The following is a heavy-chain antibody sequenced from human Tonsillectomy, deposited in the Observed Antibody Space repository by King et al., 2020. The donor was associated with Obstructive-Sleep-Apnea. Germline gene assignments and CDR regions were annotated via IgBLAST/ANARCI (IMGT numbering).Heavy chain of an antibody. D-gene: IGHD6-19*01. J-gene: IGHJ3*02. CDR3: ARLRGQWLVHDAFDI. V-gene: IGHV4-59*08. CDR1: GGSISSYY. Sequence: QLQESGPGLVKPSETLSLTCTVSGGSISSYYWSWIRQPPGKGLEWIGYIYYSGSTNYNPSLKSRVTISVETSKNQYSLKVSSVTAADTAVHHCARLRGQWLVHDAFDIWGQGTMVTVSS. CDR2: IYYSGST.